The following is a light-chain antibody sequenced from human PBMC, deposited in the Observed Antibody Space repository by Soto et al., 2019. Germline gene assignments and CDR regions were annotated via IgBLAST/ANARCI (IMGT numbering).Light chain of an antibody. V-gene: IGKV1-12*01. J-gene: IGKJ4*01. CDR2: AAS. CDR3: QQTNNFPLS. Sequence: QMTQSPSSVSASVGDRVAIICRSSQDISSWLAWYQQKPGKAPKLLIYAASNLQGGVPSRFSGSGSGTDFTLTISSLQPEDFATYFCQQTNNFPLSFGGGTKVDIK. CDR1: QDISSW.